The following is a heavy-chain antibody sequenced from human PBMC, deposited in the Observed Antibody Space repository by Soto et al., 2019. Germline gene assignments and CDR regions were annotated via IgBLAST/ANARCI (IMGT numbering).Heavy chain of an antibody. V-gene: IGHV3-23*01. Sequence: EVQLLESGGDLVQPGGSLRLSCSASGFSVSTYAMTWVRQSPGEGLEWVATITGGRGPTYYADSVKGRFTVSRDDSMNILYLRMTGLRADDTAIYYGVQDVCNDIYDSWGQGTLVTVSS. J-gene: IGHJ4*02. CDR2: ITGGRGPT. CDR1: GFSVSTYA. CDR3: VQDVCNDIYDS. D-gene: IGHD1-1*01.